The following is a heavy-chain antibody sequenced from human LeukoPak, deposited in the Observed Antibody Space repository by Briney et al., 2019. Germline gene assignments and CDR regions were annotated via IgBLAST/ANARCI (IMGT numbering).Heavy chain of an antibody. D-gene: IGHD4-23*01. CDR2: ISGSSSTI. CDR1: AFTFSGYA. Sequence: GGSLRLSCSASAFTFSGYALHWVRQAPGKGLEWVSYISGSSSTIYYADSVKGRFTISRDNAKNSLYLQMNSLRDEDTAVYYCARVRGNGWYFDLWGRGTLVTVSS. J-gene: IGHJ2*01. CDR3: ARVRGNGWYFDL. V-gene: IGHV3-48*02.